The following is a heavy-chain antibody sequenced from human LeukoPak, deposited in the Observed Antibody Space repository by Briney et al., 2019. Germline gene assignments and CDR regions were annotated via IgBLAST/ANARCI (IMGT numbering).Heavy chain of an antibody. CDR1: GDSISSYN. Sequence: SETLSLTCTVSGDSISSYNWNWIRQSPGKGLEWIGYIFYSGNTNYNPSLKSRVTISLDTSKSQFSLKLSSVTAADAAVYYCARRPKMSGSDRDTWLDPWGQGKLVTVSS. J-gene: IGHJ5*02. D-gene: IGHD3-3*01. CDR2: IFYSGNT. V-gene: IGHV4-59*08. CDR3: ARRPKMSGSDRDTWLDP.